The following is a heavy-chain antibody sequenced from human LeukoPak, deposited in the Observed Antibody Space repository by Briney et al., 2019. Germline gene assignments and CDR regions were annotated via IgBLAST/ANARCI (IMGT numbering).Heavy chain of an antibody. D-gene: IGHD3-16*01. Sequence: NTSETLSLTCTVSGYSISSGYYWGWIRQPPGKGLEWIGNIYPTGSTYYNPSLKSRVTISVDTSKNQFSLKLSSVTAADTAVYYCARETSQKGAHYMDVWGKGTTVTISS. CDR2: IYPTGST. CDR1: GYSISSGYY. V-gene: IGHV4-38-2*02. CDR3: ARETSQKGAHYMDV. J-gene: IGHJ6*03.